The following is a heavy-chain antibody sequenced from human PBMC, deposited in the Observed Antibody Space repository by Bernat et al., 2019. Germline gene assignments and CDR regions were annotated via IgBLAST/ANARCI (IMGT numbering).Heavy chain of an antibody. Sequence: EVQLVESGGGLVQPGGSLRLSCAVSGFTFGNYDMNWVRQAPGKGLEWVSVIVTGGGATYYADSVEGRFTISRDTSKNMLFLDMSSLGADAPAIDYCAKRLGGFGDGGLDYWGQGTLVTVSS. D-gene: IGHD3-16*01. CDR1: GFTFGNYD. J-gene: IGHJ4*02. CDR3: AKRLGGFGDGGLDY. V-gene: IGHV3-23*04. CDR2: IVTGGGAT.